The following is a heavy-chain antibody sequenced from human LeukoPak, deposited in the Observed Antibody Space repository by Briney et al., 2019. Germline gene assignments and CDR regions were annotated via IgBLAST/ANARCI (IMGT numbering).Heavy chain of an antibody. V-gene: IGHV4-4*09. Sequence: PSETLSLTCTVSGGSISSYCWSWVRQPPGKGLEWIGYIYPSGSTDYNPSLKSRVTMSLDTSKNQFSLRLSSVTAADTAVFYCARHRAEMATITDDAFDIWGQGTTVTVSS. J-gene: IGHJ3*02. CDR3: ARHRAEMATITDDAFDI. CDR2: IYPSGST. D-gene: IGHD5-24*01. CDR1: GGSISSYC.